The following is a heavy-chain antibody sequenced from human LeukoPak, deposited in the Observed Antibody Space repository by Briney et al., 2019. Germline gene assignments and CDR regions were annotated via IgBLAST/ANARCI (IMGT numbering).Heavy chain of an antibody. CDR2: IYGDGSRK. CDR3: ARDPPHHPTMIEKDS. CDR1: GFTFSTYW. J-gene: IGHJ4*02. V-gene: IGHV3-7*01. Sequence: GGSLRLSCAASGFTFSTYWMAWVRQAPGKGLEWVANIYGDGSRKNYLDSVKGRFTISRDNTKNSVYLQMNSLRAEDTAVYYCARDPPHHPTMIEKDSWGQGTLVTVSS. D-gene: IGHD3-22*01.